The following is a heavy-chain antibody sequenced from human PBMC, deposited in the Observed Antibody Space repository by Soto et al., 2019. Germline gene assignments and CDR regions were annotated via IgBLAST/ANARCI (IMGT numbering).Heavy chain of an antibody. D-gene: IGHD3-10*01. CDR2: IRSKPNSYAT. CDR3: CAIRGGQPDY. CDR1: GLTFSGSA. V-gene: IGHV3-73*02. J-gene: IGHJ4*02. Sequence: EVRLVESGGGLVQPGGSLKLSCAASGLTFSGSAMHWVRQASGKGLEWVGRIRSKPNSYATAYAASVKGRFTISRDDSKNTAYLQMNSLKTEDTAVYYCCAIRGGQPDYWGQGTLVTVSS.